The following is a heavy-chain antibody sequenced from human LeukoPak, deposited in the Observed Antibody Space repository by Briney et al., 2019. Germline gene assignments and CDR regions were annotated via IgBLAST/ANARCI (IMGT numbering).Heavy chain of an antibody. CDR1: GYSFATHW. CDR2: IYPGDSDI. CDR3: ARLPYCGGDCYPNWFDP. J-gene: IGHJ5*02. V-gene: IGHV5-51*01. D-gene: IGHD2-21*02. Sequence: GESLKISCRGSGYSFATHWIGWVRQLPGKGLEWMGIIYPGDSDIRYSPSFQGQVTISADKSISTAYLQWSSLKASDTAMYYCARLPYCGGDCYPNWFDPWGQGTLVTVSS.